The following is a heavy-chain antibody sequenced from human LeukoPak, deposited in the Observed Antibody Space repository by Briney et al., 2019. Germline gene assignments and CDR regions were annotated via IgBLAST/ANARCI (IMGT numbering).Heavy chain of an antibody. D-gene: IGHD3-10*01. J-gene: IGHJ5*02. CDR1: GGTFSSYA. V-gene: IGHV1-69*13. CDR3: ARDYYYYGSGSYGSYNWFDP. Sequence: SVKVSFKASGGTFSSYAISWVQQAPGQGLEWMGGIIPIFGTANYAQKFQGRVTITADESTSTAYMELSSLRSEDTAVYYCARDYYYYGSGSYGSYNWFDPWGQGTLVTVSS. CDR2: IIPIFGTA.